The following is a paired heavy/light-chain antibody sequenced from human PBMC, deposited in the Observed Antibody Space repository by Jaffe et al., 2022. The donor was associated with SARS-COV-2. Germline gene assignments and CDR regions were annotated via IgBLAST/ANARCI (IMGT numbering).Light chain of an antibody. Sequence: QSALTQPASVSGSPGQSITISCTGTSSDVGGYNYVSWYQQHPGKAPKLMIYEVSNRPSGVPDRFSGSKSGNTASLTISGLQAEDEADYYCSSYTSSSPFVFGTGTKVTVL. CDR1: SSDVGGYNY. J-gene: IGLJ1*01. CDR3: SSYTSSSPFV. CDR2: EVS. V-gene: IGLV2-14*01.
Heavy chain of an antibody. CDR1: GFTFSNAW. CDR2: IKSKTDGGTT. V-gene: IGHV3-15*01. J-gene: IGHJ4*02. CDR3: TTDRRYCSGGSCYQEDY. Sequence: EVQLVESGGGLVKPGGSLRLSCAASGFTFSNAWMSWVRQAPGKGLEWVGRIKSKTDGGTTDYAAPVKGRFTISRDDSKNTLYLQMNSLKTEDTAVYYCTTDRRYCSGGSCYQEDYWGQGTLVTVSS. D-gene: IGHD2-15*01.